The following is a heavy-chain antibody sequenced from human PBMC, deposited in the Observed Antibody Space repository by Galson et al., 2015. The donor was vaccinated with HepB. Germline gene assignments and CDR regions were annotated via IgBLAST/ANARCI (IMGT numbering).Heavy chain of an antibody. V-gene: IGHV1-18*01. Sequence: SVKVSCKASGYTFTSYGISWVRQAPGQGLEWMGWISAYNGITNYAQKLQGRVTMTTDTSTSTAYMELRSLRSDDTAVYYCARDQTRFLEWLLGYWGQGTLVTVSS. D-gene: IGHD3-3*01. CDR2: ISAYNGIT. CDR3: ARDQTRFLEWLLGY. CDR1: GYTFTSYG. J-gene: IGHJ4*02.